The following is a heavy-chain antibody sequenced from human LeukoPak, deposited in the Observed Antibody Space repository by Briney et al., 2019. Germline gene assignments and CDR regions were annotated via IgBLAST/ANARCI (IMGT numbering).Heavy chain of an antibody. Sequence: GGSLRLSCVASGFTFSSYGMHWVRQAPGKGLEWVAVISYDGSNKYYADSVKGRFTISRDNSKNTLYLQMNSLRAEDTAVYYCAKDRLRGVIPYYFDYWGQGTLVTVSS. CDR3: AKDRLRGVIPYYFDY. J-gene: IGHJ4*02. V-gene: IGHV3-30*18. D-gene: IGHD3-10*01. CDR2: ISYDGSNK. CDR1: GFTFSSYG.